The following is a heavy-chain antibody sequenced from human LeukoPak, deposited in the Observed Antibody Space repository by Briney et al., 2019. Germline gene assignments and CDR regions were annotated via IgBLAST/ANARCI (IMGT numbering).Heavy chain of an antibody. CDR1: GGTFSSYA. V-gene: IGHV1-69*13. J-gene: IGHJ4*02. CDR2: IIPIFGTA. D-gene: IGHD6-13*01. Sequence: SVKVSCKASGGTFSSYAISWVRQAPGQGLEWMGGIIPIFGTANYAQKFQGRVTITAGESTSTAYMELSSLRSEDTAVYYCARELAAAGTPDSDYWGQGTLVTVSS. CDR3: ARELAAAGTPDSDY.